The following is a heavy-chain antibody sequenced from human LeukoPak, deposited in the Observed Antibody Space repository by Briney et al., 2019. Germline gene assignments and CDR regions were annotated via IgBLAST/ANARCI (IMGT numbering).Heavy chain of an antibody. CDR3: VRDHAWGMDV. J-gene: IGHJ6*02. V-gene: IGHV3-48*02. CDR1: GFTFCIYT. CDR2: ISVSDATI. Sequence: PGGSLRLSSAASGFTFCIYTLNWVRPAPGKGLGWVSFISVSDATIYYADSVKGRFTSSRDNAKNSLYLQMNSLRDEDTAVYYCVRDHAWGMDVWGQGTTVTVSS.